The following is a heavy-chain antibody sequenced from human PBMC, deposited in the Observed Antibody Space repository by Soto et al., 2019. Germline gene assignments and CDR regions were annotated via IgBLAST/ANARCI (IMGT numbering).Heavy chain of an antibody. V-gene: IGHV1-69*12. J-gene: IGHJ3*02. CDR1: GGTFSSYA. CDR2: IIPIFGTA. CDR3: ARLDGLGYCSGGSCSAFDI. Sequence: QVQLVQSGAEVKKPGSSVKVSCKASGGTFSSYAISRVRQAPGQGLEWMGGIIPIFGTANYAQKFQGRVTITADESTSTAYMELSSLRSEDTAVYYCARLDGLGYCSGGSCSAFDIWGQGTMVTVSS. D-gene: IGHD2-15*01.